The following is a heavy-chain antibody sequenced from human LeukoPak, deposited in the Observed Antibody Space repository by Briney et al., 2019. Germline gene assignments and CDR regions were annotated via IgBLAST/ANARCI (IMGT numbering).Heavy chain of an antibody. V-gene: IGHV3-15*01. CDR1: GFSFSNAW. J-gene: IGHJ4*02. CDR3: TTHGLYDPFFDY. Sequence: GGSLRLSCAASGFSFSNAWMSWVRQAPGKGLEWVGRIKSKTDGGTTDYAAPVKGRFTISRDDSKNTLYLQMNSLKTEDTAVYYCTTHGLYDPFFDYWGQGTLVTVSS. D-gene: IGHD3-16*01. CDR2: IKSKTDGGTT.